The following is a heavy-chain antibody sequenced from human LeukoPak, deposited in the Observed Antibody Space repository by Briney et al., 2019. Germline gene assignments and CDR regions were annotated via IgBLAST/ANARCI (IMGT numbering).Heavy chain of an antibody. CDR2: IYYSGST. CDR1: GGSISSYY. CDR3: ARGYPYYYDSSGYYHYFDY. D-gene: IGHD3-22*01. V-gene: IGHV4-59*08. J-gene: IGHJ4*02. Sequence: SETLSLTCTVSGGSISSYYWSWIRQPPGKGLEWIGYIYYSGSTNYNPSLKSRVTISVDTSKNQFSLKLISVTAADKAVYYCARGYPYYYDSSGYYHYFDYWGQGTLVTVSS.